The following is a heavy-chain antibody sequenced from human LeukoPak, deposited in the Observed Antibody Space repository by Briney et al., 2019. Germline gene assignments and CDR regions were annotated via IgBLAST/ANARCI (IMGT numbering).Heavy chain of an antibody. J-gene: IGHJ4*02. CDR1: GFTSSNYA. D-gene: IGHD2/OR15-2a*01. CDR2: ISYDGTYE. Sequence: PGGSLRLSCGASGFTSSNYAMQWVRQTAGKGLEWVATISYDGTYEYYADSVKGRFTISRDNSKNTVSLQMNSLRTEDTAVYYCGSVIDYWGQGTLVTVSS. CDR3: GSVIDY. V-gene: IGHV3-30*04.